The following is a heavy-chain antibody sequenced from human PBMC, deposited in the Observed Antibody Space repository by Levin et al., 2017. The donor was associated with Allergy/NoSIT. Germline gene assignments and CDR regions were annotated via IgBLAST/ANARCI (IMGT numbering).Heavy chain of an antibody. CDR2: IIPIFGTA. CDR1: GGTFSSYA. Sequence: ASVKVSCKASGGTFSSYAISWVRQAPGQGLEWMGGIIPIFGTANYAQKFQGRVTITADESTSTAYMELSSLRSEDTAVYYCARGSDFWSGYYREGAYFDYWGQGTLVTVSS. D-gene: IGHD3-3*01. J-gene: IGHJ4*02. V-gene: IGHV1-69*13. CDR3: ARGSDFWSGYYREGAYFDY.